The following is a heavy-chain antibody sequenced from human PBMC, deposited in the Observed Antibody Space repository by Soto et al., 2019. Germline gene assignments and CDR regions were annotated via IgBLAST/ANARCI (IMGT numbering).Heavy chain of an antibody. D-gene: IGHD3-22*01. Sequence: GGSPRLSCAASGFTFDDYAMHWVRQAPGKGLEWVSGISWNSGSIGYADSVKGRFTISRDNAKNSLYLQMNSLRAEDTALYYCAKDFDSSGYYFDYWGQGTLVTVSS. V-gene: IGHV3-9*01. CDR3: AKDFDSSGYYFDY. J-gene: IGHJ4*02. CDR1: GFTFDDYA. CDR2: ISWNSGSI.